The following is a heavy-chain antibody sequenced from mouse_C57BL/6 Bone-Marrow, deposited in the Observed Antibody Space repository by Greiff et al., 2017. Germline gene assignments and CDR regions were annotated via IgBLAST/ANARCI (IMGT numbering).Heavy chain of an antibody. CDR3: ASEGLSGPWFAY. J-gene: IGHJ3*01. CDR1: GYAFSSSW. Sequence: QVHLQQSGPELVKPGASVKISCKASGYAFSSSWMNWVKQRPGKGLEWIGRIYPGDGDTNYNGKFKGKATLTADKSSSTAYMQLSSLTSEDSAVYFCASEGLSGPWFAYWGQGTRVTVSA. CDR2: IYPGDGDT. D-gene: IGHD1-3*01. V-gene: IGHV1-82*01.